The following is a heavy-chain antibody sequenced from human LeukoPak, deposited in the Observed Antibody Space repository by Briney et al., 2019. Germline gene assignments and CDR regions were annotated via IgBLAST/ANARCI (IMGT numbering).Heavy chain of an antibody. J-gene: IGHJ6*02. CDR3: VKDGHGMDV. V-gene: IGHV4-4*07. Sequence: SETLCLTCSVSGGSLSDYFWSWMRQPAGKGLQWIGRIYTSGTTDYNPALKSRVTMSVETSKNQMSLKLTSVTAADTAVYYCVKDGHGMDVWGPGTTVTVSS. CDR2: IYTSGTT. CDR1: GGSLSDYF.